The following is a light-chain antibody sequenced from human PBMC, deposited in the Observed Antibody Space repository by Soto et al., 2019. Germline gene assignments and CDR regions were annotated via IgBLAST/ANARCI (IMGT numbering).Light chain of an antibody. CDR2: GAC. J-gene: IGKJ1*01. CDR3: QQYGSSGT. V-gene: IGKV3-20*01. Sequence: IVFTQCPGTLSLSPGEIATLSCRASQSVSNNYLAWYQQKPGQAPRLLIYGACNRATGIPDRFSGSGSGTDFTLTSSRLEHDDFAVYYCQQYGSSGTFGQGTKVDIK. CDR1: QSVSNNY.